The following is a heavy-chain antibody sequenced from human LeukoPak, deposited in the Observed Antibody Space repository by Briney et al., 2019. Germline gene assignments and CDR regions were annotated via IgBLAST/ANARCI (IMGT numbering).Heavy chain of an antibody. CDR3: ARDRGLYYYDSSGFRDI. CDR2: MNPNSGNT. Sequence: ASVKVSCKASGYTFTSYDINWVRQATGQGLEWMGWMNPNSGNTGYAQKFQGRVTITRNTSISTAYMELSSLRSEDTAVYYCARDRGLYYYDSSGFRDIWGQGTMVTVSS. D-gene: IGHD3-22*01. CDR1: GYTFTSYD. J-gene: IGHJ3*02. V-gene: IGHV1-8*03.